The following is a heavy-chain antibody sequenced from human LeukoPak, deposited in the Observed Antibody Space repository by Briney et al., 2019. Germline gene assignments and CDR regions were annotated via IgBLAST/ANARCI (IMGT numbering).Heavy chain of an antibody. D-gene: IGHD3-22*01. Sequence: GGSLRLSCAASGFALGNYEMNWVRQAPGRGLEWVSYISSSGSTIYYADSVKGRFTISRDNAKNSLYLQMNSLRAEDTAVYYCARDQYSSGYRPLDYWGQGTLVTVSS. CDR1: GFALGNYE. V-gene: IGHV3-48*03. CDR2: ISSSGSTI. J-gene: IGHJ4*02. CDR3: ARDQYSSGYRPLDY.